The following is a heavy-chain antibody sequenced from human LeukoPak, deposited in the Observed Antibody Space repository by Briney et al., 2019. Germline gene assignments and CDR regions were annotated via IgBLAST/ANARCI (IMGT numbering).Heavy chain of an antibody. Sequence: GGSLRLSCAASGFTFSNAAMGWIRQAPGKGLEWVGHVKRKTDGGTTDYAAPVKGRFTTSRDDSQNTLYLQMNSLKTEDTAVYYCTTGYSGNYAGGQGTLVTVSS. CDR3: TTGYSGNYA. V-gene: IGHV3-15*01. J-gene: IGHJ4*02. CDR1: GFTFSNAA. D-gene: IGHD1-26*01. CDR2: VKRKTDGGTT.